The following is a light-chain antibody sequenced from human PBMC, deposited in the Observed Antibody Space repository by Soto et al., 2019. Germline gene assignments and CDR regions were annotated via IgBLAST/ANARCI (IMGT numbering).Light chain of an antibody. J-gene: IGKJ5*01. Sequence: ELVITQSPATLSVSPGALAILSGRASQSVSSNLAWYQQKPGQAPRLLIYGASTWGTGVPARFTGSGSGTEFTLTISNLQSEDFAVYYCQQCHYWRITFGQGTRLEIK. CDR2: GAS. V-gene: IGKV3D-15*01. CDR1: QSVSSN. CDR3: QQCHYWRIT.